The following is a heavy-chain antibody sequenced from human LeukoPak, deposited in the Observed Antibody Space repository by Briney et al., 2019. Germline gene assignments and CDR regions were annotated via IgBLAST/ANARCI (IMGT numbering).Heavy chain of an antibody. Sequence: GSLRLSYAASGFTFSSYGMHWVRQAPGKGLEWVALILYDGSNKYYADSVKGRLTISRDNPKNTLYLQMNSLRAEDTAVYYCAREGPRGNSQFDYWGQGTLVTVSS. CDR3: AREGPRGNSQFDY. D-gene: IGHD2/OR15-2a*01. CDR1: GFTFSSYG. V-gene: IGHV3-33*01. J-gene: IGHJ4*02. CDR2: ILYDGSNK.